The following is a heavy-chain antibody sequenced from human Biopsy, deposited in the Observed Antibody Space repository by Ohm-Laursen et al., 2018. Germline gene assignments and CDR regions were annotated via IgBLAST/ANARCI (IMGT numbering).Heavy chain of an antibody. J-gene: IGHJ4*02. CDR1: GESFNGSY. CDR2: ISNSGNT. D-gene: IGHD2-15*01. CDR3: ARRGSGGRSFDY. Sequence: SETLSLTCPVYGESFNGSYWSWIRQPPGKGLEWIGFISNSGNTNYNPSLKSRVTISVDTSKNQISLKLGSVTVADTAVFYCARRGSGGRSFDYWGQGSLVTVSS. V-gene: IGHV4-59*08.